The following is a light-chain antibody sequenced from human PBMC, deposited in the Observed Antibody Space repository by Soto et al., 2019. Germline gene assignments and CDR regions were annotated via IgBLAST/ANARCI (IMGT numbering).Light chain of an antibody. V-gene: IGLV1-40*01. CDR1: SSNIGAGYD. J-gene: IGLJ1*01. CDR3: QAYEGSRSGDV. Sequence: QSVLTQPPSVSGAPGQRVTISCTGSSSNIGAGYDVHWYQQLPGTAPKLLIYGNSNRPSGVPDRFSGSKSGTPASLAITGLQAEDKADYYCQAYEGSRSGDVFGTGTKHTVL. CDR2: GNS.